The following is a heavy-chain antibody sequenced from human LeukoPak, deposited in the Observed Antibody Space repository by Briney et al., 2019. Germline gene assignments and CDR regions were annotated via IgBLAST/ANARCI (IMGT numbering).Heavy chain of an antibody. CDR3: ARGSYDILTGYQQKYYFDY. D-gene: IGHD3-9*01. V-gene: IGHV1-69*05. Sequence: PGSSVKVSCKASGGTFSSYAISWVRQAPGQGLEWMGGIIPIFGTANYAQKFQGRVTITTDESTSTAYMELSSLRSEDTAVYYCARGSYDILTGYQQKYYFDYWGQGTLVTVSS. J-gene: IGHJ4*02. CDR1: GGTFSSYA. CDR2: IIPIFGTA.